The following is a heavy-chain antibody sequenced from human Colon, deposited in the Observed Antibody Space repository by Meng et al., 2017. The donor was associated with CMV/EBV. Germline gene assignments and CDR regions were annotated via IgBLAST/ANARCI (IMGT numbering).Heavy chain of an antibody. D-gene: IGHD3-3*01. CDR1: GGSISSSSYY. J-gene: IGHJ4*02. CDR2: IYYSGST. CDR3: ARHSHFRDYDFWSGFSFDY. Sequence: SETLSLTCTVSGGSISSSSYYWGWIRQPPGKGLEWIGSIYYSGSTYYNPSLKSRVTISVDTSKNQFSLKLSSVTAADTAVYYCARHSHFRDYDFWSGFSFDYWGQGTRVTVSS. V-gene: IGHV4-39*01.